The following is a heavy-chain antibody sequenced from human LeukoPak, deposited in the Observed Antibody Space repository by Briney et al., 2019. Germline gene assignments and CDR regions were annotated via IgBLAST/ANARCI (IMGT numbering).Heavy chain of an antibody. J-gene: IGHJ4*02. V-gene: IGHV3-30*02. CDR3: AKDSPTYYADS. CDR1: GFTFSSFV. CDR2: INYNGRDK. Sequence: PGGSLRLSCAASGFTFSSFVMHWVRQAPGKGLEGVSFINYNGRDKYYADSVKGRFTISRDSSKNTLSLQMNSLRAEDTAVYFCAKDSPTYYADSWGQGTLVTVSS. D-gene: IGHD2/OR15-2a*01.